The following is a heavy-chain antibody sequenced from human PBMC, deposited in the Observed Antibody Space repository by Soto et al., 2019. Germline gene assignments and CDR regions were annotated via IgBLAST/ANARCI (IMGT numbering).Heavy chain of an antibody. Sequence: QITLKESGPTLVKPTQTLTLTCTFSGFSLSSSGVAVGWIRQPPGKALEWLALIYWDDNKHYSPSLRRRLTITKDTSKNQVVLTMTNMDPMDTATHYCAHSGNSYGSYFFNFWGQGTLVTVSS. CDR3: AHSGNSYGSYFFNF. D-gene: IGHD5-18*01. CDR2: IYWDDNK. V-gene: IGHV2-5*02. CDR1: GFSLSSSGVA. J-gene: IGHJ4*02.